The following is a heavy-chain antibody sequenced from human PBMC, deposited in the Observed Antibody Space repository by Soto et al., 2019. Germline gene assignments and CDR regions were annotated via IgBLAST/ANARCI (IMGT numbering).Heavy chain of an antibody. CDR1: GFTFSSYG. CDR3: ARDRVVEGRGSGWYWDY. J-gene: IGHJ4*02. Sequence: QVQLVESGGGVVQPGRSLRLSCAASGFTFSSYGMHWVRQSPGKGLEWVAVIWYDGSNKYYADSVKVRFTISRDNTKNTLYLQMNSLRDGDMAVYYCARDRVVEGRGSGWYWDYWGKGSLVTVSS. V-gene: IGHV3-33*01. CDR2: IWYDGSNK. D-gene: IGHD6-19*01.